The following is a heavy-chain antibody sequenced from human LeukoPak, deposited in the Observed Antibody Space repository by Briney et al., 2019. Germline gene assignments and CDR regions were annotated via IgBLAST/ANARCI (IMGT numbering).Heavy chain of an antibody. J-gene: IGHJ4*02. CDR1: GFIFSTTF. V-gene: IGHV3-53*01. CDR3: ARGRPQSSVYDY. D-gene: IGHD5-24*01. CDR2: IVTDGSA. Sequence: GGSLRLSCAASGFIFSTTFLTWVRQAPGKRLEWVSVIVTDGSAFYADSVKGQFTISRDSSKNTLYLQMNSLRAEDTAVYYCARGRPQSSVYDYWGQGTLVTVSS.